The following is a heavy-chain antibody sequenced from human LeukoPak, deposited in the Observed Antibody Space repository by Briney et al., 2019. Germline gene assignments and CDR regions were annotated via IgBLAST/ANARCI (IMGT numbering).Heavy chain of an antibody. CDR2: ISYDGSNK. CDR1: GFSFSSYA. V-gene: IGHV3-30-3*01. CDR3: ARGWIGY. D-gene: IGHD5-24*01. J-gene: IGHJ4*02. Sequence: GGSLRLSCAASGFSFSSYAMHWVRQAPGKGLEWVAVISYDGSNKYYADSVKGRFTISRDNSKNTLYLQMNSLRAEDTAVYYCARGWIGYWGQGTLVTVS.